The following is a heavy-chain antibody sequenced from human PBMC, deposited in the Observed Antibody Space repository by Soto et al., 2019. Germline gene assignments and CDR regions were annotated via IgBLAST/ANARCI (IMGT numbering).Heavy chain of an antibody. V-gene: IGHV4-30-2*01. J-gene: IGHJ5*02. CDR3: TRGVLA. D-gene: IGHD2-8*01. Sequence: PSETLSLTCSVSRGSVSSGGYPWSWIRQAPGKGLEWIGFISPSGSPAYNPSLKSRVSISVDTSNNQISLELSSVTAADTAVYYCTRGVLAWGPGTLVTVSS. CDR2: ISPSGSP. CDR1: RGSVSSGGYP.